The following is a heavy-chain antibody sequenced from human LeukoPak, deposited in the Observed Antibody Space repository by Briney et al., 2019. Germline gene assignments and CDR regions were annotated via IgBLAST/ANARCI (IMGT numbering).Heavy chain of an antibody. J-gene: IGHJ4*02. CDR1: GFTLSSYA. CDR2: ISGSGGST. D-gene: IGHD2-2*01. CDR3: AKRTIPAAPFDY. V-gene: IGHV3-23*01. Sequence: GGSLRLSCAASGFTLSSYAMSWVRQAPGKGLEWVSSISGSGGSTYYTDSVKGRFTISRDNSKNTLYLQMNSLRAEDTAVYYCAKRTIPAAPFDYWGQGTLVTVSS.